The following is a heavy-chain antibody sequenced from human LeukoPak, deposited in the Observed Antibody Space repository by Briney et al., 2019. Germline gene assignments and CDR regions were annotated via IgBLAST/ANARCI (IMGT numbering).Heavy chain of an antibody. V-gene: IGHV1-18*01. D-gene: IGHD3-16*02. CDR3: ARDRVTYDYVWGSYRFGYFDY. J-gene: IGHJ4*02. CDR1: GYTFTSHG. Sequence: ASVKLSCKASGYTFTSHGISWVRQAPGQGLEWMGWISAFNGNTNYAQKLQGRVTTTTDTSTSTAYMELRSLRSDDTAVYYCARDRVTYDYVWGSYRFGYFDYWGQGTLVTVSS. CDR2: ISAFNGNT.